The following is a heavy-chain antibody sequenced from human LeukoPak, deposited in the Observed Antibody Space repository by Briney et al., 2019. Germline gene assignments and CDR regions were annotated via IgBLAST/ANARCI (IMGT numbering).Heavy chain of an antibody. CDR3: ARALGNSTGDY. D-gene: IGHD7-27*01. CDR2: IKHDGSEE. Sequence: TGGSLRLSCAASGFTFNIFWMSWVRQAPGKGLEWVANIKHDGSEEYYGDSVRGRFTISRDNAKNSLIPQMNSLRGEDTAVYYCARALGNSTGDYWGQGTLVTVSS. J-gene: IGHJ4*02. V-gene: IGHV3-7*04. CDR1: GFTFNIFW.